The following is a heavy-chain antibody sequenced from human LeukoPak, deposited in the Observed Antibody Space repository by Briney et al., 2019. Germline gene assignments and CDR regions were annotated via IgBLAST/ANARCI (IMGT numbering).Heavy chain of an antibody. V-gene: IGHV4-39*01. J-gene: IGHJ5*02. CDR1: GGSISSSSHS. Sequence: SSETLSLTCTVSGGSISSSSHSWGWIRQPPGKGLEWTGAIYYTGRTYYNPSLESRLTISVDTSKNQFSLKPTSVTAADTAIYYSAQSLGSGNWIGNWFDPWGQGTLVTVSS. D-gene: IGHD1-1*01. CDR2: IYYTGRT. CDR3: AQSLGSGNWIGNWFDP.